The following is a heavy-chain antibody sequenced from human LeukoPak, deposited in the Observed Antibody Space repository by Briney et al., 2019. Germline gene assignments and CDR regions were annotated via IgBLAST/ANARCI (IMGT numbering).Heavy chain of an antibody. Sequence: SETLSLTCAVYGGSFSGYYWSWIRQPPGKGLEWMGEINHSGSTNYNPSLKSRVTISVDTSKNQFSLKLSSVTAADTAVYYCARERYYYGSGKYYYYGMDVWGQGTTVTVSS. CDR2: INHSGST. J-gene: IGHJ6*02. CDR3: ARERYYYGSGKYYYYGMDV. CDR1: GGSFSGYY. D-gene: IGHD3-10*01. V-gene: IGHV4-34*01.